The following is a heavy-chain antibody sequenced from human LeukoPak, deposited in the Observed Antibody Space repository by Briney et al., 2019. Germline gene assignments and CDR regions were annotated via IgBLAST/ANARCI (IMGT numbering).Heavy chain of an antibody. D-gene: IGHD6-13*01. Sequence: TGGSLRLSCAASGFTVSSNYMSWVRQAPGKGLEWVSVIYSGGSTYYADSVKGRFTISRDNSKNTLYLQMNSLRAEDTAVYYCQLVGPPNFDYWGQGTLVTVSS. J-gene: IGHJ4*02. CDR1: GFTVSSNY. CDR2: IYSGGST. CDR3: QLVGPPNFDY. V-gene: IGHV3-53*01.